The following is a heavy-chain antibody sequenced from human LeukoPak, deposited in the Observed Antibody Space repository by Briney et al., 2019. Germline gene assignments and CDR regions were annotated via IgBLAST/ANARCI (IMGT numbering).Heavy chain of an antibody. CDR2: INPNSGGT. CDR1: GYTFTGYY. J-gene: IGHJ4*02. Sequence: ASVKVSCKASGYTFTGYYMHWVRQAPGQGLEWMGWINPNSGGTNYAQKFQGRVTMTRDTSISTAYMELSRLRSDDTAVYYCARDRYCSSTSCPRGGLDYWGQGTLVTVPS. CDR3: ARDRYCSSTSCPRGGLDY. D-gene: IGHD2-2*01. V-gene: IGHV1-2*02.